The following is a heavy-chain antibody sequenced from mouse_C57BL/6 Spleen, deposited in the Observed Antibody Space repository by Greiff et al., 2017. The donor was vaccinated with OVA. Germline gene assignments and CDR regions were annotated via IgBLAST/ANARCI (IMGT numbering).Heavy chain of an antibody. CDR2: IDPSDSYT. Sequence: QVQLKQPGAELVKPGASVKLSCKASGYTFTSYWMQWVKQRPGQGLEWIGEIDPSDSYTNYNQKFKGKATLTVDTSSSTAYMQLSSLTSEDSAVYYCARSWSNYFDYWGQGTTLTVSS. J-gene: IGHJ2*01. CDR1: GYTFTSYW. V-gene: IGHV1-50*01. CDR3: ARSWSNYFDY. D-gene: IGHD5-1*01.